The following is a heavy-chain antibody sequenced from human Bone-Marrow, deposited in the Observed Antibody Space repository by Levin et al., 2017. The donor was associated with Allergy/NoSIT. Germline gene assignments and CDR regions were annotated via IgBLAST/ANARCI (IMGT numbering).Heavy chain of an antibody. J-gene: IGHJ6*03. Sequence: GGSLRLSCAASGFIFSNYAMHWVRQAPGKGLEWVAIISFDGNNTYYVESVKGRFTISRDNSKNTLYLQVSSLKAEDSAVYYCVKGARFSSGSNYFYYYMDVWGKGTTVSVS. V-gene: IGHV3-30*18. CDR2: ISFDGNNT. CDR3: VKGARFSSGSNYFYYYMDV. CDR1: GFIFSNYA. D-gene: IGHD6-19*01.